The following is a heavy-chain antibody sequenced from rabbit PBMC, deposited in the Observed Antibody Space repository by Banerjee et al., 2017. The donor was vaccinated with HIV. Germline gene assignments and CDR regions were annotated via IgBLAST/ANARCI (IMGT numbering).Heavy chain of an antibody. CDR1: TFTISSVYW. D-gene: IGHD4-1*01. CDR2: IYAGSSGST. Sequence: QSLEESGGGLVKPGTSLTLTCTASTFTISSVYWICWVRQAPGKGLEWIACIYAGSSGSTYYASWARGRFTISKTSSTTVTLQMTSLTAADTASYFCARDLAGVIGWNFNLWGPGTLVTVS. J-gene: IGHJ4*01. V-gene: IGHV1S40*01. CDR3: ARDLAGVIGWNFNL.